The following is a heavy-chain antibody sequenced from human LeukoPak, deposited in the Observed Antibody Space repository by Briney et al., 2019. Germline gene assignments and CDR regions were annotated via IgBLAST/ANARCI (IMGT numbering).Heavy chain of an antibody. D-gene: IGHD3-10*01. CDR1: GFTFSSYS. CDR2: ISSSSSYM. V-gene: IGHV3-21*01. J-gene: IGHJ3*02. Sequence: GGSLRLSCAASGFTFSSYSMNWVRQAPGKGLEWVSSISSSSSYMYYADSVKGRFTISRDNAKNSLYLQMNSLRAEDTAVYYCARERAWFGENDAFDIWGRGTMVTVSS. CDR3: ARERAWFGENDAFDI.